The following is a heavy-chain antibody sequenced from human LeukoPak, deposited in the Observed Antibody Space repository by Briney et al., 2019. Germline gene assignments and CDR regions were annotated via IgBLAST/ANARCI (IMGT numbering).Heavy chain of an antibody. CDR1: GFTFSSYA. CDR3: AKDRTIRYFDRRYYFDY. J-gene: IGHJ4*02. D-gene: IGHD3-9*01. V-gene: IGHV3-23*01. CDR2: ISGSGGST. Sequence: PGGSLRLSCAASGFTFSSYAMSWVRQAPGKGLEWVSAISGSGGSTYYADSVKGRFTISRGNSKNTLYLQMNSLRAEDTAVYYCAKDRTIRYFDRRYYFDYWGQGTLVTVSS.